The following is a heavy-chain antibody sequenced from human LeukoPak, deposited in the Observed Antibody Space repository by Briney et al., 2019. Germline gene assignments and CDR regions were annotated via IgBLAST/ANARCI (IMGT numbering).Heavy chain of an antibody. CDR3: ARVPYGDYGS. J-gene: IGHJ4*02. Sequence: PGGSLRLSCEASGFTFSSSNMNWVRQAPGKGLEWVSSISTSGTYISYADSVRGRFTISRDNAKNSLYLQMSSLRAEDTAMYYGARVPYGDYGSWGQGTLVTVSS. CDR1: GFTFSSSN. D-gene: IGHD4-17*01. CDR2: ISTSGTYI. V-gene: IGHV3-21*01.